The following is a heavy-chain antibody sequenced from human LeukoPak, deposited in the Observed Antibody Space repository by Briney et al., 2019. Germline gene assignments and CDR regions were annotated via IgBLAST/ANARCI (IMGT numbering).Heavy chain of an antibody. CDR1: GGSISSYY. V-gene: IGHV4-59*01. J-gene: IGHJ4*02. D-gene: IGHD6-19*01. CDR2: IYYTGIT. CDR3: ARKRTSSGWYSLDY. Sequence: SETLSLTCTVSGGSISSYYWSWIRQPPGKELEWIGYIYYTGITNYNPSLKSRVTISLDASKNQFSLELTSVTAADTAIYYCARKRTSSGWYSLDYWGQGTLVTVSS.